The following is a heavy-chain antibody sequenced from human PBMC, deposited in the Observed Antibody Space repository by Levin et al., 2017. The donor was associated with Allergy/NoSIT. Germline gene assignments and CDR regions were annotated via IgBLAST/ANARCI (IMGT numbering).Heavy chain of an antibody. Sequence: GGSLRLSCAASGFTFRTFWMSWVRQAPGKGPEWVANIRQDGSDKYYVDSVEGRFTVSRDNAKNSLYLQMNSLRVEDTAVYYCARDHDGEDEYFDFWGQGTLVTVSS. D-gene: IGHD3-10*01. V-gene: IGHV3-7*01. CDR1: GFTFRTFW. J-gene: IGHJ4*02. CDR3: ARDHDGEDEYFDF. CDR2: IRQDGSDK.